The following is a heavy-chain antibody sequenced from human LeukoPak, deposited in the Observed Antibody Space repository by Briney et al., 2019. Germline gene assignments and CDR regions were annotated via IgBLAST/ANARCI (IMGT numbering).Heavy chain of an antibody. J-gene: IGHJ4*02. V-gene: IGHV3-20*04. D-gene: IGHD3-10*01. CDR1: GFTFDDYG. CDR2: INWNGGST. CDR3: ARVVPPTDYGSGSYFWDPYYFDY. Sequence: PGGSLRLSCAASGFTFDDYGLSWVRQAPGKGLEWVSTINWNGGSTGYADSVKGRFTISRDNAKNSLYLQMNSLRAEDTALYYCARVVPPTDYGSGSYFWDPYYFDYWGQGTLVTVSS.